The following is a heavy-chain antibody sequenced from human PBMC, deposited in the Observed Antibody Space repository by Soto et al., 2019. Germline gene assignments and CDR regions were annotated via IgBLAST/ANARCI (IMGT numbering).Heavy chain of an antibody. Sequence: SVKVSCKASGGTFSSYAISLVRQAPGQGLECMGGIIPIFGTANYAQKFQGRVTITADKSTSTAYMELSSLRSEDTAVYYCARDLGRSNSHEDAFDLWGQGTMVTVSS. CDR3: ARDLGRSNSHEDAFDL. J-gene: IGHJ3*01. CDR1: GGTFSSYA. CDR2: IIPIFGTA. D-gene: IGHD1-1*01. V-gene: IGHV1-69*06.